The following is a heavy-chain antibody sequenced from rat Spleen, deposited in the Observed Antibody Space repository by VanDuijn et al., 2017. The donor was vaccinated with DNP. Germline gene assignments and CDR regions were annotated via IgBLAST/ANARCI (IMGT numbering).Heavy chain of an antibody. CDR2: IGTTGGSR. Sequence: EVQLVESGGGLVQPGRSLKLSCAASGFTFNYYWMTWVRQAPMKGLEWVATIGTTGGSRYYRDSVKGRFTVSRDNARSNLYLQMDSLRSEDTATYYCTTDAAYWGQGTLVTVSS. CDR1: GFTFNYYW. CDR3: TTDAAY. J-gene: IGHJ3*01. V-gene: IGHV5-27*01.